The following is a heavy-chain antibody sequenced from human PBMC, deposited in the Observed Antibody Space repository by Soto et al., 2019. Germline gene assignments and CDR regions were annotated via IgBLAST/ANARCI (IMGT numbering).Heavy chain of an antibody. CDR2: IYYSGST. CDR1: GGSISSYY. Sequence: SETLSLTCTVSGGSISSYYWSWIRQPPGKGLEWIGYIYYSGSTNYNPSLKSRVTISVDTSKNQFSLKLSSVTAADTAVYYCARVGMGYYYYMDVWGKGTTVTVS. CDR3: ARVGMGYYYYMDV. J-gene: IGHJ6*03. V-gene: IGHV4-59*08. D-gene: IGHD2-15*01.